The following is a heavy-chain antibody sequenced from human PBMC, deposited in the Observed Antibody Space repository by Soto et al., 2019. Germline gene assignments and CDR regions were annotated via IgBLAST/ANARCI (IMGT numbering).Heavy chain of an antibody. V-gene: IGHV4-39*01. D-gene: IGHD3-10*01. J-gene: IGHJ5*01. CDR2: IHNSEST. Sequence: SETLFLTCTVSGGSISSYYWGWIRQPPGKGLEWIGSIHNSESTYFNPSLKSRVTISVDTSKNQFSLKLSSVTAADTAVYFCTRRSRWYYYGTASYYNLWFDSWGQGSLVTVSS. CDR1: GGSISSYY. CDR3: TRRSRWYYYGTASYYNLWFDS.